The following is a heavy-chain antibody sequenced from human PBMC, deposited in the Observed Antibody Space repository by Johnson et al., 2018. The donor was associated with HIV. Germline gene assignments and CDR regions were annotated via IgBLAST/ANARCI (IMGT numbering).Heavy chain of an antibody. D-gene: IGHD1-26*01. CDR3: TSDRVWIVGATGAFDV. V-gene: IGHV3-23*04. J-gene: IGHJ3*01. CDR2: ISGRGGTT. Sequence: VQLVESGGGLVQPGGSLRLSCAASGFTFSSHAMSWVRQAPGKGLEWVSAISGRGGTTYYADSVKGRFTISRDNAKNSLYLQMNSLRAEDTALYYCTSDRVWIVGATGAFDVWGQGTMVTVSS. CDR1: GFTFSSHA.